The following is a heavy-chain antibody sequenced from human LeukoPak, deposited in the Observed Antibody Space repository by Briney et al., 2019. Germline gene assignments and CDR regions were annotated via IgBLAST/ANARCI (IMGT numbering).Heavy chain of an antibody. CDR2: IKQDGSEK. CDR1: GFTFSDYW. D-gene: IGHD3-16*02. CDR3: ARDGVITFGGVIVLDY. Sequence: GGSLRPSCAASGFTFSDYWMSWVRQAPGKGLEWVANIKQDGSEKYYVDSVKGRFTISRDNAKNSLYLQMNSLRAEDTAVYYCARDGVITFGGVIVLDYWGQGTLVIVSS. J-gene: IGHJ4*02. V-gene: IGHV3-7*01.